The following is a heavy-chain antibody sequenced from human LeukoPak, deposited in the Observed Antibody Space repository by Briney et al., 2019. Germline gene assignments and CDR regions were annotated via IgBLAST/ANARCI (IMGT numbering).Heavy chain of an antibody. CDR1: GGSFSGYY. CDR2: INHSGST. V-gene: IGHV4-34*01. D-gene: IGHD2-2*02. Sequence: SETLSLTCAVYGGSFSGYYWSWIRQPPGQGLEWIGEINHSGSTNYNPSLKSRVTISVDTSKNQFSLKLSSVTAADTAVYYCARGRCSSTSCYNTDWRYWGQGTLVTVSS. J-gene: IGHJ4*02. CDR3: ARGRCSSTSCYNTDWRY.